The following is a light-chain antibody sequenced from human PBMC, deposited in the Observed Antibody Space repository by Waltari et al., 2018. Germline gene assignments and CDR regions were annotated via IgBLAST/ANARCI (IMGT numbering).Light chain of an antibody. Sequence: EIVLTQSPPTLSLSPGERATLSCRASQGVDNYIAWYQQKPGQAPRLLIFDITNRATGTPARFTGSGSGTDFTLTISSLEPEDFAVYYCHQRSDWGTFGGGTKVEI. CDR1: QGVDNY. V-gene: IGKV3D-11*01. J-gene: IGKJ4*01. CDR2: DIT. CDR3: HQRSDWGT.